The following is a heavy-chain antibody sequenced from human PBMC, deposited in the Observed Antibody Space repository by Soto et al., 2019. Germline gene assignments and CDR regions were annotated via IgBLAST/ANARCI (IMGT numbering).Heavy chain of an antibody. CDR2: ISYSGST. V-gene: IGHV4-59*01. CDR1: GGSIRSYY. D-gene: IGHD6-19*01. J-gene: IGHJ4*02. Sequence: SETLSLTCTVSGGSIRSYYWSWIRQPPGKGLEWIGHISYSGSTNYNPSLKSRVTMSADTSKNQLSLKLRSVTAADTAVYFCARSVAVPGAHIDYWGQGTQVTVSS. CDR3: ARSVAVPGAHIDY.